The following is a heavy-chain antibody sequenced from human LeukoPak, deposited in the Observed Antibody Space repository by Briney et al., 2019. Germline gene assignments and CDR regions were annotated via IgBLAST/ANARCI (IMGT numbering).Heavy chain of an antibody. CDR1: GYTFSNYG. Sequence: ASVKVSCKASGYTFSNYGFNWVRQATGQGLEWMGWMNPNSGNTVYAQKFQGRLTITRNTSINTAYMELNSLRSEDTAVYYCARGERQQLEFDSWGQGTLVTVSS. CDR3: ARGERQQLEFDS. J-gene: IGHJ4*02. V-gene: IGHV1-8*03. D-gene: IGHD6-13*01. CDR2: MNPNSGNT.